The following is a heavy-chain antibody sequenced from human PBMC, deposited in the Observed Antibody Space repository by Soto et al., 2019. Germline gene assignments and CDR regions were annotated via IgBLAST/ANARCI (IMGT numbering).Heavy chain of an antibody. V-gene: IGHV3-48*02. D-gene: IGHD3-22*01. CDR3: ASRGGNYDSGGQRVDG. CDR2: ISSSSTTI. J-gene: IGHJ3*01. Sequence: EVQLTESGGGLVQPGGSLRLSCTASGFTFSNYAMNWVRQAPGKGLEWVSYISSSSTTIYYADSVKGRFTISRDNAKNSLYLQMTSLREEDTAMYYCASRGGNYDSGGQRVDGWGPGTKVTVSS. CDR1: GFTFSNYA.